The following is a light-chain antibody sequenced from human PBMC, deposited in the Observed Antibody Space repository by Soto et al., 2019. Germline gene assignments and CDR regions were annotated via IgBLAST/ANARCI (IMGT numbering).Light chain of an antibody. V-gene: IGKV1-33*01. CDR3: QQYDDPALT. CDR1: QNINSY. CDR2: DAS. J-gene: IGKJ4*01. Sequence: DIQMTQSPSSLSASVGDRVTMTCQASQNINSYLNSYQQRPGQAPKLLIYDASILEPRVPSRFSGSGAGTEFTFTIDSLQPEDIAPYYCQQYDDPALTFGGGTKVE.